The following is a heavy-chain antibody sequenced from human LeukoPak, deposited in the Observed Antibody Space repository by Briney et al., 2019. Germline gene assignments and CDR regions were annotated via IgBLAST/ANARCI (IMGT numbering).Heavy chain of an antibody. CDR3: ARDRRRGSYRAYYYYGMDV. CDR1: GFTFSSYA. J-gene: IGHJ6*02. CDR2: ISYDGSNK. V-gene: IGHV3-30-3*01. D-gene: IGHD1-26*01. Sequence: GRSLRLSCAASGFTFSSYAMHWVRQAPGKGLEWVAVISYDGSNKYYADSVKGRFTISRDNSKNTLYLQMNSLRAEDTAVYYCARDRRRGSYRAYYYYGMDVWGQGTTVTVSS.